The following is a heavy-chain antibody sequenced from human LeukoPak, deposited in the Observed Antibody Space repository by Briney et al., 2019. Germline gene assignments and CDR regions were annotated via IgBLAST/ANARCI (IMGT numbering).Heavy chain of an antibody. CDR1: GGTFSSYA. CDR2: IIPIFGIA. Sequence: SVEVSCKASGGTFSSYAISWVRQAPGQGLEWMGGIIPIFGIANYAQKFQGRVTITTDESTSTAYMELSSLRSEDTAVYYCARVSDSVIAAAGTRYYYYYMDVWGKGTTVTVSS. V-gene: IGHV1-69*05. J-gene: IGHJ6*03. D-gene: IGHD6-13*01. CDR3: ARVSDSVIAAAGTRYYYYYMDV.